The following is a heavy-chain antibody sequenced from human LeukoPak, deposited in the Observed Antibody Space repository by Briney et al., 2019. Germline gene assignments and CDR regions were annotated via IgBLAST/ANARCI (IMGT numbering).Heavy chain of an antibody. J-gene: IGHJ4*02. CDR2: INPTGSTT. CDR3: AAPTAVASDY. D-gene: IGHD5-18*01. Sequence: GGSLRLSCAASGFTFSSYAMSWVRQAPGKGLEWVSAINPTGSTTHYADSVKGRFTVSRDNSRNTLYLHMNILRADDTAVYYCAAPTAVASDYWGQGTLVTVSS. V-gene: IGHV3-23*01. CDR1: GFTFSSYA.